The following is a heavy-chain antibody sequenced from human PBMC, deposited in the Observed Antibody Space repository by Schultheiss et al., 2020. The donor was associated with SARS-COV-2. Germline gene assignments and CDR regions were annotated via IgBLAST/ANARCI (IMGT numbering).Heavy chain of an antibody. Sequence: SETLSLTCTVSGGSISSYYWSWIRQPPGKGLEWIGYIYYSGSTNYNPSLKSRVTISVDTSKNQFSLKLSSVTAADTAVYYCARLEVVVVPAAIAYMDVWGKGTTVTVS. D-gene: IGHD2-2*01. V-gene: IGHV4-59*08. CDR1: GGSISSYY. J-gene: IGHJ6*03. CDR3: ARLEVVVVPAAIAYMDV. CDR2: IYYSGST.